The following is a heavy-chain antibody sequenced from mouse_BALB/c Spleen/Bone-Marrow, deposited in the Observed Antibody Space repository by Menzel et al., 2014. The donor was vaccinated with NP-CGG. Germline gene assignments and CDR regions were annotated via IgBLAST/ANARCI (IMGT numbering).Heavy chain of an antibody. CDR1: GYNFTNYW. CDR2: IDPSDSYS. Sequence: VQLVESGAELVKPGASVKLSCKASGYNFTNYWMHWVKQRPGQGLEWIGEIDPSDSYSNYNQNFKGKATLTVDTSSSTTYMQLTSLTSEDSAVYYCSRGVVYYYAMDYWGQGTSVTVSS. J-gene: IGHJ4*01. V-gene: IGHV1-69*02. CDR3: SRGVVYYYAMDY.